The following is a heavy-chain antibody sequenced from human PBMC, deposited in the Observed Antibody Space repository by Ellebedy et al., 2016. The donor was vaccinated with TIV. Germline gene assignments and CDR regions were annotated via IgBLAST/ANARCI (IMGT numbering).Heavy chain of an antibody. CDR2: INHSGST. V-gene: IGHV4-34*01. D-gene: IGHD5-12*01. J-gene: IGHJ4*02. CDR3: ARSGYSGYDDGYYFDY. CDR1: GGSFSGYY. Sequence: SETLSLTXAVYGGSFSGYYWSWIRQPPGKGLEWIGEINHSGSTNYNPSLKSRVTISVDTSKNQFSLKLSSVTAADTAVYYCARSGYSGYDDGYYFDYWGQGTLVTVSS.